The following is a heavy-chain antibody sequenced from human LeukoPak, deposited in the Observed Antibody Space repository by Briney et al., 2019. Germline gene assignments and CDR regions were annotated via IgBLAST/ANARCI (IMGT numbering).Heavy chain of an antibody. CDR1: GFTFSSYA. Sequence: GGSLRLSCAASGFTFSSYAMSWVRQAPGKGLEWVSAISGSGGSTYYADSVKGRFAISRDNSKNTLYLQMNSLRAEDTAVYYCAKYGGSYHTPFDYWGQGTLVTVSS. CDR2: ISGSGGST. V-gene: IGHV3-23*01. D-gene: IGHD1-26*01. J-gene: IGHJ4*02. CDR3: AKYGGSYHTPFDY.